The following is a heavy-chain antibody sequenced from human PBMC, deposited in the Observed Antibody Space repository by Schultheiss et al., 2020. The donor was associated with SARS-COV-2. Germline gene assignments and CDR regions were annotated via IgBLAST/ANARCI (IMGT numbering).Heavy chain of an antibody. J-gene: IGHJ4*02. V-gene: IGHV4-38-2*02. Sequence: GSLRLSCAVSGYSISSGYYWGWIRQPPGKGLEWIGSIYYNGNTYYKPSLKSRLTMSVDTSKNQFSLKLSSVTAADTAVYYCAREVDSSGYYDYWGQGTLVTVSS. CDR3: AREVDSSGYYDY. CDR2: IYYNGNT. D-gene: IGHD3-22*01. CDR1: GYSISSGYY.